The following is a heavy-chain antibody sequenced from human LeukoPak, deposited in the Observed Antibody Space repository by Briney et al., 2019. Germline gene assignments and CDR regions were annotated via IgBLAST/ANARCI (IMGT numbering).Heavy chain of an antibody. J-gene: IGHJ4*02. CDR1: GLTFSSYA. CDR3: AKQSAGVTTGYFDY. CDR2: ISGSGGST. V-gene: IGHV3-23*01. D-gene: IGHD1-26*01. Sequence: GGSLRLSCAASGLTFSSYAMSWVRQAPGKGLEWVSAISGSGGSTYYAASVTGRFTISRDSSRTTLYLQVNSLRAEDTAVYYCAKQSAGVTTGYFDYWGQGTLVTVSS.